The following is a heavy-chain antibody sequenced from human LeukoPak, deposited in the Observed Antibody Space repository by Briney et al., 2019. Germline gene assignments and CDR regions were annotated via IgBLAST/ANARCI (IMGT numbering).Heavy chain of an antibody. V-gene: IGHV5-51*01. CDR3: ARLGSLYYYDSSGYTLDY. CDR1: GYSFTSYW. J-gene: IGHJ4*02. Sequence: GESLKISCKGSGYSFTSYWIGWVRQMPGKGLEWMGIIYPGDSDTRYSPSFQGQVTISADKSISTAYLQWSSLKASDTAMYYCARLGSLYYYDSSGYTLDYWGQGTLVTVSS. CDR2: IYPGDSDT. D-gene: IGHD3-22*01.